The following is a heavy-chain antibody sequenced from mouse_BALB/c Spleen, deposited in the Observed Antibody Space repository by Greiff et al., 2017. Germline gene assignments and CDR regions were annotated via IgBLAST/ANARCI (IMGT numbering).Heavy chain of an antibody. V-gene: IGHV2-2*02. J-gene: IGHJ4*01. CDR1: GFSLTSYG. CDR2: IWSGGST. D-gene: IGHD1-1*01. Sequence: VKLMESGPGLVQPSQSLSITCTVSGFSLTSYGVHWVRQSPGKGLEWLGVIWSGGSTDYNAAFISRLSISKDNSKSQVFFKMNSLQANDTAIYYCATLDGTTGDYYAMDYWGQGTSVTVSS. CDR3: ATLDGTTGDYYAMDY.